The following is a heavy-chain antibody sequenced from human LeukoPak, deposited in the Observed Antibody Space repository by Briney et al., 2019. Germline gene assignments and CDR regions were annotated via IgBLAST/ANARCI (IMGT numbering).Heavy chain of an antibody. D-gene: IGHD6-25*01. J-gene: IGHJ4*02. CDR3: AKDLAANPYYFDY. CDR2: ISSSSSTI. CDR1: GFTFSSYS. Sequence: GGSLRLSCAASGFTFSSYSINWVRQVPGKGLEWASYISSSSSTIYYADSVKGRFTISRDNSKNTLYLQMNSLRAEDTAVYYCAKDLAANPYYFDYWGQGTLVTVSS. V-gene: IGHV3-48*01.